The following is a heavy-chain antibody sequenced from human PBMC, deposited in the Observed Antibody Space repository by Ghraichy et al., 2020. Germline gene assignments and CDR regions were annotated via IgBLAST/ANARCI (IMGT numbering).Heavy chain of an antibody. CDR1: GGSISSTNW. Sequence: NPSLTCAVSGGSISSTNWWSWVRQPPGKGLEWIGEIYHSGSTNYNPSLKSRVTISVDKSKNQFSLRLSSLTAADTAVYYCARIPFHYYAMDVWGQGTTVTVSS. J-gene: IGHJ6*02. V-gene: IGHV4-4*02. CDR3: ARIPFHYYAMDV. CDR2: IYHSGST.